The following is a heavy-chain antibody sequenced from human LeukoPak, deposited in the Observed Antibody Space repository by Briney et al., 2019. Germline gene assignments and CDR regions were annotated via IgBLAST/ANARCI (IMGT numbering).Heavy chain of an antibody. CDR2: IYPGDSDT. CDR3: ARRLYCSGGSCSINFDY. J-gene: IGHJ4*02. V-gene: IGHV5-51*01. D-gene: IGHD2-15*01. Sequence: GESLKISCKGSGYSLTSYWIGWVRQMPGKGLEWMGIIYPGDSDTRYSPSFQGQVTISADKSISTAYLQWSSLKASDTAMYYCARRLYCSGGSCSINFDYWGQGTLVTVSS. CDR1: GYSLTSYW.